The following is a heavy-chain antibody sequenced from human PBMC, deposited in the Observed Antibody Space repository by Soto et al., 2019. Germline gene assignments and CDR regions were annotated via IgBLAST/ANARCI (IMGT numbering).Heavy chain of an antibody. Sequence: QVQLAESGGGVVQPGTSLRLSCAASEFTFSNYVMHWVRQAPGKGLEWVALISYDGSNKYYADSVKGRFTISRDNSKNTLYLQMNSLRIEDTTLYYCARNTWQQPRDYYYGMDVWGQGTTVTVSS. CDR3: ARNTWQQPRDYYYGMDV. D-gene: IGHD6-13*01. V-gene: IGHV3-30-3*01. CDR1: EFTFSNYV. J-gene: IGHJ6*02. CDR2: ISYDGSNK.